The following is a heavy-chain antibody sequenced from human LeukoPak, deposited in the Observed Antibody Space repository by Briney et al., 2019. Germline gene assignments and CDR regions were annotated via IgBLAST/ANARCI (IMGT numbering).Heavy chain of an antibody. D-gene: IGHD3-16*01. J-gene: IGHJ4*02. CDR2: FDPEDGET. V-gene: IGHV1-24*01. Sequence: ASVKVSCKVSGYTLTELSMHWVRQAPGKGLEWMGGFDPEDGETIYAQKFQGRVTMTEDTSTDTAYVELSSLRSEDTAVYYCATDSPVFTVLYAFDIWGQGTLVTVSS. CDR3: ATDSPVFTVLYAFDI. CDR1: GYTLTELS.